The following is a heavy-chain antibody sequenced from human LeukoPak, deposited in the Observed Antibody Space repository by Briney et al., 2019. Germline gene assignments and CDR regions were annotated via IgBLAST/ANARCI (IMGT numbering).Heavy chain of an antibody. CDR3: ARGYYYDSSGYYY. Sequence: PSETLSLTCTVSGGSISSGSYYWSWIRQPAGKELEWIGRIYTSGSTNYNPSLKSRVTISVDTSKNQFSLKLSSVTAADTAVYYCARGYYYDSSGYYYWGQGTLVTVSS. J-gene: IGHJ4*02. CDR2: IYTSGST. V-gene: IGHV4-61*02. CDR1: GGSISSGSYY. D-gene: IGHD3-22*01.